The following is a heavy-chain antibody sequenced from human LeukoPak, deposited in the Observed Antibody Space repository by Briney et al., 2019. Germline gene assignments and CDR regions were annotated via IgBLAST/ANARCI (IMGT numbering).Heavy chain of an antibody. J-gene: IGHJ6*02. V-gene: IGHV6-1*01. CDR1: GDSVSSNSAA. Sequence: SQTLSLTCALSGDSVSSNSAARDWIRQSPSRGLECLVRTYYRAKWYKEYAGSVKSRITINPDTSKNQFSLQLNSVTPEDTAVYYCARGFQQTNSKQRIAVAGTVDYYYYGMDVWGQGTTVTVSS. CDR2: TYYRAKWYK. CDR3: ARGFQQTNSKQRIAVAGTVDYYYYGMDV. D-gene: IGHD6-19*01.